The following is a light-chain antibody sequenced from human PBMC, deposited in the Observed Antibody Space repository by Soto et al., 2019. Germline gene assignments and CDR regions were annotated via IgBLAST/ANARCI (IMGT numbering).Light chain of an antibody. CDR1: QSVSSNK. CDR2: AAS. CDR3: QQYNNWPTWT. J-gene: IGKJ1*01. Sequence: ETVLTQSPATVSLSPGDRATLPCRASQSVSSNKLAWYQQKPGQAPRLLIYAASSRATGIPDRFSGSGSGTDFTLTINRLEPEDFAVYYCQQYNNWPTWTFGQGTKVDIK. V-gene: IGKV3D-20*02.